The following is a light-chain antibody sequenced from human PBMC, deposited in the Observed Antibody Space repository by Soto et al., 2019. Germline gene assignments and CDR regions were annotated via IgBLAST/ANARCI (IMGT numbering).Light chain of an antibody. Sequence: QSALTQPRSVSGSPGQSVTISCTGTSSDVGGYNYVSWYQQHPGKAPKLMIYTVTKRPSGVPDRFSGSKSDNTASLTISGLQADDEADYYCCLYAGSSSYVFGTGTELTVL. CDR2: TVT. CDR3: CLYAGSSSYV. V-gene: IGLV2-11*01. CDR1: SSDVGGYNY. J-gene: IGLJ1*01.